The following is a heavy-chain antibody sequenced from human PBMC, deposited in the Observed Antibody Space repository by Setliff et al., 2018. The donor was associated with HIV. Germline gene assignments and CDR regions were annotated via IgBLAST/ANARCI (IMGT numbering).Heavy chain of an antibody. D-gene: IGHD4-17*01. V-gene: IGHV4-34*01. J-gene: IGHJ3*02. Sequence: SETLSLTCAVYGGPLSGHYWSWIRQPPGQGLEWIGETSHSGKTNYNPSLKSRVTISVDTSKNQFSLKLSSVTAADTAVYYCARVGYGDYGDAFDIWGQGTMVT. CDR2: TSHSGKT. CDR1: GGPLSGHY. CDR3: ARVGYGDYGDAFDI.